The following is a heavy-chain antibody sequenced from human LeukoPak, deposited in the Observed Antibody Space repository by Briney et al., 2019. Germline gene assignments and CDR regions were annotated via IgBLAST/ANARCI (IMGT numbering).Heavy chain of an antibody. D-gene: IGHD4-23*01. J-gene: IGHJ4*02. CDR2: INHSGST. CDR1: GGSFNGYY. CDR3: ARGRLGGPLNY. Sequence: SETLSHTCAVYGGSFNGYYWSWIRQPPGKGLEWIGEINHSGSTNYNPSLKSRVTISVDTSKNQFSLKLSSVTAADTAVYYCARGRLGGPLNYWGQGTLVTVSS. V-gene: IGHV4-34*01.